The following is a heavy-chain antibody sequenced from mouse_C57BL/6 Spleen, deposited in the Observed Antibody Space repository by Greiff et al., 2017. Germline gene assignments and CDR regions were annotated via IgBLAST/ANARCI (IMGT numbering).Heavy chain of an antibody. J-gene: IGHJ4*01. CDR2: IDPNSGGT. V-gene: IGHV1-72*01. CDR3: ASDWESVLDYYAMDY. Sequence: QVQLQQPGAELVKPGASVKLSCKASGYTFTSYWMHWVKQRPGRGLEWIGRIDPNSGGTKYNEKFKSKATLTVDKPSSTAYMPLSSLTSEDSAVYYCASDWESVLDYYAMDYWGQGTSVTVSS. D-gene: IGHD4-1*01. CDR1: GYTFTSYW.